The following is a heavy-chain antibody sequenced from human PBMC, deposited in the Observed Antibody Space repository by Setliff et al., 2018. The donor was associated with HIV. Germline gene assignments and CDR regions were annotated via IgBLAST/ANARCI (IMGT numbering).Heavy chain of an antibody. Sequence: SVKVSCKASGGTFSSYAISWVRQAPGPGLEWMGGIIPIVGTANYAQRFQGRVTITADESTSTSYMELSSLRSGNTAVYYSAPIDPFPHDYSNSSFDYWGQGTLVTVSA. CDR2: IIPIVGTA. CDR3: APIDPFPHDYSNSSFDY. CDR1: GGTFSSYA. D-gene: IGHD4-4*01. J-gene: IGHJ4*02. V-gene: IGHV1-69*13.